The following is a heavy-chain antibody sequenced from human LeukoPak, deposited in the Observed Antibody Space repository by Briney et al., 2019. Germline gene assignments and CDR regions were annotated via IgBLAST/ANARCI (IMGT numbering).Heavy chain of an antibody. CDR3: AIEDIVVIQATMDDAFDI. J-gene: IGHJ3*02. Sequence: GGSLRHSRVASLGIFTKYHMSAGGQAPGRGLEWVAHIKQDGREIIYMDSVEGRFTISRDNAKNSLFLQMNSLRAETTTRYYCAIEDIVVIQATMDDAFDIWGQGTMVTVSS. V-gene: IGHV3-7*01. D-gene: IGHD2-2*01. CDR1: LGIFTKYH. CDR2: IKQDGREI.